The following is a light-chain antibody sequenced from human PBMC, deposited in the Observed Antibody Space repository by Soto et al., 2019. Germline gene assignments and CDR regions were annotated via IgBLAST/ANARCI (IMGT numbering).Light chain of an antibody. CDR2: DAS. CDR3: QQYDKWHRK. V-gene: IGKV3-15*01. CDR1: QYIGSA. J-gene: IGKJ1*01. Sequence: EVVLTQSPATLSVSPGDRATLSCRASQYIGSAVAWYHQRSGQAPRLLIFDASIRVPTTPARFSGSVSGTEFTLTMSSLESEDFEVYYCQQYDKWHRKFGKGTKVDI.